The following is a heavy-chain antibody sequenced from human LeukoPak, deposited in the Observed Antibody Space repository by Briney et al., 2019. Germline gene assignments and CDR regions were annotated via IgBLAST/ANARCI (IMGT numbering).Heavy chain of an antibody. CDR2: ISCSGGST. CDR3: AKEYDNSGYYYVAY. J-gene: IGHJ4*02. D-gene: IGHD3-22*01. CDR1: GFTFSSYA. Sequence: PGGSLRLSCAASGFTFSSYAMSWVRQAPGKGLEWVSAISCSGGSTYYADSVKGRFTISRDNSKNTLYLQMNSLRAEDTAIYYCAKEYDNSGYYYVAYWGQGTLVTVSS. V-gene: IGHV3-23*01.